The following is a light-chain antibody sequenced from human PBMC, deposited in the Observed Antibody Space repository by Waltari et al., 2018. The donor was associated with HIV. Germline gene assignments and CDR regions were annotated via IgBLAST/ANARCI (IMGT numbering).Light chain of an antibody. CDR2: RNN. J-gene: IGLJ1*01. CDR1: RSNIGSTS. Sequence: QSVLTQPPSASGTPGQRVTISCSGSRSNIGSTSVYWYQQLPGTAPKLLIYRNNQRPSGVPDRFSGSKSGTSASLAISGLRSEDEADYYCAAWDDSLSVFYVFGTGTKVTVL. CDR3: AAWDDSLSVFYV. V-gene: IGLV1-47*01.